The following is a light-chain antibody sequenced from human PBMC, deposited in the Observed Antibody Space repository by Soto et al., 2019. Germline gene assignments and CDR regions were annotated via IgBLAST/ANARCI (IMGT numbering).Light chain of an antibody. CDR2: RAS. J-gene: IGKJ5*01. CDR3: QQYDNWPPIT. V-gene: IGKV3-15*01. Sequence: DIVLTQSPVTLSLSPGGRATLSCRASQSVSSNLAWYQQKPGQTPRLLIQRASTRATGIPARFSGSGSGTEFTLTISSLQSEDFAVYYCQQYDNWPPITFGQGTRLEIK. CDR1: QSVSSN.